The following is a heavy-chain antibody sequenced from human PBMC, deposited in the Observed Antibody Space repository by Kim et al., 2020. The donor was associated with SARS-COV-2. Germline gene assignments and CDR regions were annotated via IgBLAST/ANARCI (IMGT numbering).Heavy chain of an antibody. J-gene: IGHJ3*02. D-gene: IGHD3-9*01. CDR3: ARALVLRYFDWPTTGGDAFDI. CDR1: GGSFSGYY. V-gene: IGHV4-34*01. CDR2: INHSGST. Sequence: SETLSLTCAVYGGSFSGYYWSWIRQPPGKGLEWIGEINHSGSTNYNPSLKSRVTISVDTSKNQFSLKLSSVTAADTAVYYCARALVLRYFDWPTTGGDAFDIWGQGTMVTVSS.